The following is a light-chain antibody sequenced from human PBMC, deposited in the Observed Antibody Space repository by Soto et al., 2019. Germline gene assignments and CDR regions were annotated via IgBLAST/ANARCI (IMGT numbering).Light chain of an antibody. CDR1: SSNIGAGSD. CDR3: QSYDRSLSGGV. CDR2: DNT. V-gene: IGLV1-40*01. J-gene: IGLJ1*01. Sequence: QLVLTQPPSVSGAPGQRVTISCTGSSSNIGAGSDVHWYQQLPGTAPKLLIYDNTNRPSGVPDRFSGSKSATSASLAITGLQAEDEADYYCQSYDRSLSGGVFGTGTKVTVL.